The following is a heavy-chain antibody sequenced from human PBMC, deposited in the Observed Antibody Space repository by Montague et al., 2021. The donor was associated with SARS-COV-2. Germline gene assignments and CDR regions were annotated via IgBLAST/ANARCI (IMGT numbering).Heavy chain of an antibody. CDR3: ARGRGWLVLDY. CDR1: GGSISTYY. Sequence: SETLSLTCTVSGGSISTYYWNWIRQSPGKGLEWIGYVSDSGSTNXXPSLKSRIAISVATSKSQFSLKLTAVTAADTAVYYCARGRGWLVLDYWGQGNLVTAPS. V-gene: IGHV4-59*01. CDR2: VSDSGST. J-gene: IGHJ4*02. D-gene: IGHD6-19*01.